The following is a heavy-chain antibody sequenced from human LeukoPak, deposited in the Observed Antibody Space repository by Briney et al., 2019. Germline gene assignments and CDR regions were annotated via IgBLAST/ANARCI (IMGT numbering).Heavy chain of an antibody. CDR3: ARDYDSWFGELNYFDY. CDR2: ISGSGGST. J-gene: IGHJ4*02. V-gene: IGHV3-23*01. Sequence: HPGGSLRLSCAASGFTFSSYAMSWVRQAPGKGLEWVSAISGSGGSTYYADSVKGRFTISRDNAKNSLYLQMNSLRAEDTAVYYCARDYDSWFGELNYFDYWGQGTLVTVSS. D-gene: IGHD3-10*01. CDR1: GFTFSSYA.